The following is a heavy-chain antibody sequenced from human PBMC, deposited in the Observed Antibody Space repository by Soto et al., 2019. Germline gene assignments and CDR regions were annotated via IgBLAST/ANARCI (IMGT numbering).Heavy chain of an antibody. V-gene: IGHV3-13*01. D-gene: IGHD2-2*01. J-gene: IGHJ6*02. CDR1: GFTFSSYD. CDR3: ARIPRKVVPAAYSYYGMDV. Sequence: PGGSLRLSCAASGFTFSSYDMHWVRQATGKGLEWVSAIGTAGDTYYPGSVKGRFTISRENAKNSLYLQMNSLRSEDTAVYYCARIPRKVVPAAYSYYGMDVWGQGTTVTVSS. CDR2: IGTAGDT.